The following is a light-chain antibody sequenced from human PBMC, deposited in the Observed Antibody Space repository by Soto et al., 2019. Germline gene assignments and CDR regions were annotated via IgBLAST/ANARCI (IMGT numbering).Light chain of an antibody. Sequence: EIVLTQSPGTLSLSLGERATLSCRASQGVGSTYLAWYQQKPGQAPRLLIYSASSRATGIPDRFSGSGSGTDFTLTISRLEPEDFAVYYCQQYGSSPVTFGQGTKVDI. CDR3: QQYGSSPVT. CDR2: SAS. J-gene: IGKJ1*01. V-gene: IGKV3-20*01. CDR1: QGVGSTY.